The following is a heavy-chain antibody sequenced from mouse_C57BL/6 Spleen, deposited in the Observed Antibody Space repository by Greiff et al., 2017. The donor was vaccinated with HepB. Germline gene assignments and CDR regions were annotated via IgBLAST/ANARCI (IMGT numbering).Heavy chain of an antibody. CDR3: ARDEYGSRYGGAY. CDR1: GFTFSSYA. Sequence: EVQGVESGGGLVKPGGSLKLSCAASGFTFSSYAMSWVRQTPEKRLEWVATISDGGSYTYYPDNVKGRFPISRDNAKNNLYLQMSHLKSEDTAMYYCARDEYGSRYGGAYWGQGTLVTVSA. V-gene: IGHV5-4*01. J-gene: IGHJ3*01. CDR2: ISDGGSYT. D-gene: IGHD1-1*01.